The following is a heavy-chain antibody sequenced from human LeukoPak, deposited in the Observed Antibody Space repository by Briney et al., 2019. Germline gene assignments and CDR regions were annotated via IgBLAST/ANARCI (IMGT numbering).Heavy chain of an antibody. V-gene: IGHV3-7*01. J-gene: IGHJ6*03. CDR3: ARVDIVATTPYYYYYYMDV. CDR2: IKQDGSEK. Sequence: GGSLRLSCAASGFTVSSNYMSWVRQAPGKGLEWVANIKQDGSEKYYVDSVKGRFTISRDNAKNSLYLQTNSLRAEDTAVYYCARVDIVATTPYYYYYYMDVWGKGTTVTISS. CDR1: GFTVSSNY. D-gene: IGHD5-12*01.